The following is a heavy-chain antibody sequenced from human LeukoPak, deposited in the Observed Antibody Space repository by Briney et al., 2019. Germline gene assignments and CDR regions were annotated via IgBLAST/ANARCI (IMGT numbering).Heavy chain of an antibody. D-gene: IGHD5-18*01. V-gene: IGHV1-69*13. Sequence: GASVKVSCKASGGTFSSYAISLVRQAPGQGLEWMGGIIPIFGTANYAQKFQGRVTITADESTSTAYMELSSLRSEDTAVYYCARGYSYGSAPIDYWGQGTLVTVSS. CDR2: IIPIFGTA. J-gene: IGHJ4*02. CDR3: ARGYSYGSAPIDY. CDR1: GGTFSSYA.